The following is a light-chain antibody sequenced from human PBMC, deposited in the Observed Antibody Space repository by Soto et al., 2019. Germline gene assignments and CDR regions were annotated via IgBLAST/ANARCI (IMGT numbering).Light chain of an antibody. CDR2: AAS. V-gene: IGKV1-39*01. CDR1: QSISSY. Sequence: DIQMTQSPSSLSASVGDRVTITCRASQSISSYLSWYQQKPGKAPKLLIYAASSLQSGVPSRFSGSGSGTDFTLTISRLEPEDFAVYYCQQYGSSSRTFGQGTKVDIK. J-gene: IGKJ1*01. CDR3: QQYGSSSRT.